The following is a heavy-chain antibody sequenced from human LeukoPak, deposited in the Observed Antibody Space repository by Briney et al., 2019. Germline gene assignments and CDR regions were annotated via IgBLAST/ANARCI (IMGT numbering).Heavy chain of an antibody. D-gene: IGHD2-15*01. CDR2: INPNSGGT. Sequence: GASVKVSCKASGYTFTGYYMHWVRQAPGQGLEWMGWINPNSGGTNYAQKFQGRVTMTRDTSISTAYMELSRLRSDDTAVYYCARDRKYCSGASCYSSSDYWGQGTLVTVSS. CDR3: ARDRKYCSGASCYSSSDY. CDR1: GYTFTGYY. J-gene: IGHJ4*02. V-gene: IGHV1-2*02.